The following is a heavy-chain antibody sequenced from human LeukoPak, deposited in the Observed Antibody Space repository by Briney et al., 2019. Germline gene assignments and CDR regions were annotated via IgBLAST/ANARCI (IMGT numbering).Heavy chain of an antibody. CDR1: GGTFSSYA. CDR2: IIPIFGTA. V-gene: IGHV1-69*13. CDR3: AGGYSSSWYYFDY. J-gene: IGHJ4*02. Sequence: SVKVSCKASGGTFSSYAMSWVRQAPGQGLEWMGGIIPIFGTANYAQKFQGRVTITADESTSTAYMELSSLRSEDTAVYYCAGGYSSSWYYFDYWGQGTLVTVSS. D-gene: IGHD6-13*01.